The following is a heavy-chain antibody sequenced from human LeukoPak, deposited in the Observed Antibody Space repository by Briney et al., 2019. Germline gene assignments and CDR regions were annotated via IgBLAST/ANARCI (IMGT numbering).Heavy chain of an antibody. CDR3: ARGGSYFDISGYYFY. Sequence: GGSLRLSCAASGFNVSTNYMNWVRQAPGKGLEWVSIIYSGGSTSYADSVKGRFTISRDNSKNTLYLQMNSLRTEDTAVYYCARGGSYFDISGYYFYWGQGTLVTVPS. CDR2: IYSGGST. J-gene: IGHJ4*02. CDR1: GFNVSTNY. D-gene: IGHD3-22*01. V-gene: IGHV3-66*01.